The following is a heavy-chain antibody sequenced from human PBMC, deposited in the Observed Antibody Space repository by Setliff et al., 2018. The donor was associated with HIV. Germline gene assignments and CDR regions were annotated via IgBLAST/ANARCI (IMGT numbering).Heavy chain of an antibody. V-gene: IGHV1-18*01. D-gene: IGHD2-2*02. CDR1: GFPYISYG. CDR3: AKEQEIGSYLDP. Sequence: ASVKVSCKASGFPYISYGISWVRQAPGQGLEWMGWISTYNGNTNYAQKLQDRVTMTTDTSTRTAYLELSSLRSDDSAVYFCAKEQEIGSYLDPWGQGTLVTVSS. J-gene: IGHJ5*02. CDR2: ISTYNGNT.